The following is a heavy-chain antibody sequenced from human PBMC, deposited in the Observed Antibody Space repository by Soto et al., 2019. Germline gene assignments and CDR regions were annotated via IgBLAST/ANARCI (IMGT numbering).Heavy chain of an antibody. Sequence: SGESLKISCKGSGYSFTSYWISWVRQMPGKGLEWMGRIDPSDSYTNYSPSFQGHVTISADKSISTAYLQWSSLKASDTAMYYCARFPAYYGSGSYAFDIWGQGTMVTVSS. J-gene: IGHJ3*02. CDR1: GYSFTSYW. CDR2: IDPSDSYT. D-gene: IGHD3-10*01. CDR3: ARFPAYYGSGSYAFDI. V-gene: IGHV5-10-1*01.